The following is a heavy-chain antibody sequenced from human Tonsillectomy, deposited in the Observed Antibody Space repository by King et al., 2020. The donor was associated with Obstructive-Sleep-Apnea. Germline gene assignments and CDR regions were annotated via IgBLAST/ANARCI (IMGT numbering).Heavy chain of an antibody. CDR2: IRYEGTNE. CDR3: AKEDYSSGWYFDS. D-gene: IGHD6-19*01. J-gene: IGHJ4*02. Sequence: VQLVESGGGVVQPWRSLRLSCAASGFTFRNYGMQWVRQAPGKGREWVAFIRYEGTNEYYADSVQGRFTISRDNSNNTLYLQMSSLGAEDTAVYYCAKEDYSSGWYFDSWGQGTLVTVSS. V-gene: IGHV3-30*02. CDR1: GFTFRNYG.